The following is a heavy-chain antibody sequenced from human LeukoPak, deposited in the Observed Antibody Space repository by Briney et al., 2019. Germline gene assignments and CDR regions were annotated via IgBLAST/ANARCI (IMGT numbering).Heavy chain of an antibody. J-gene: IGHJ3*02. CDR3: AKGVNPNPHYYDILTGYYSIDAFDI. CDR2: ISGSGGST. CDR1: GFTFSSYA. V-gene: IGHV3-23*01. D-gene: IGHD3-9*01. Sequence: PGGSLRLSCAASGFTFSSYAMSWVRQAPGKGLEWVSAISGSGGSTYYADSVKGRFTISRDNSKNTLYLQMNSLRAEDTAVYYCAKGVNPNPHYYDILTGYYSIDAFDIWGQGTMVTVSS.